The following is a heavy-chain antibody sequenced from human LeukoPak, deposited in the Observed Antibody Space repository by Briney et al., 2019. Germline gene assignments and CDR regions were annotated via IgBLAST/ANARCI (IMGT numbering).Heavy chain of an antibody. V-gene: IGHV4-34*01. J-gene: IGHJ4*02. D-gene: IGHD6-19*01. Sequence: PGGSLRLSCAASGFTFSDYYMSWIRQPPGKGLEWIGEINHSGSTNYNPSLKSRVTISVDTSKNQFSLKLSSVTAADTAVYYCARGVQEWLVLAIRLGVYYFDYWGQGTLVTVSS. CDR3: ARGVQEWLVLAIRLGVYYFDY. CDR1: GFTFSDYY. CDR2: INHSGST.